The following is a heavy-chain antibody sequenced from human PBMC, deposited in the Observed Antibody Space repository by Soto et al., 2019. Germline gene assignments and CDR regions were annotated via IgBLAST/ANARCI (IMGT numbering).Heavy chain of an antibody. J-gene: IGHJ4*02. CDR2: MNPNSGNT. CDR3: ARVGYYYDSSGYYLSFDY. CDR1: GYTFTRSG. Sequence: ASVKVSCKASGYTFTRSGINWVRQATGQGLEWIGWMNPNSGNTGYAQKFQGRVNMTRNTSISTAYMELSSLRSEDTAVYYCARVGYYYDSSGYYLSFDYWGQGTLVTVSS. V-gene: IGHV1-8*01. D-gene: IGHD3-22*01.